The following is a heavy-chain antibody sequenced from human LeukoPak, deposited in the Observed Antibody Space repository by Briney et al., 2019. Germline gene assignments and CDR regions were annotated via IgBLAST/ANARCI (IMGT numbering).Heavy chain of an antibody. D-gene: IGHD6-19*01. V-gene: IGHV1-2*06. Sequence: RASVKVSCKASGYTFTGYYMLWVRQAPGQGLEWMGRINPNSGGTNYAQKFQSRVTMTRDTSISTAYMKLSRLRSDDTAVYYCARVHQGLQQWLVRRDWFDPWGQGTLVTVSS. CDR2: INPNSGGT. CDR1: GYTFTGYY. J-gene: IGHJ5*02. CDR3: ARVHQGLQQWLVRRDWFDP.